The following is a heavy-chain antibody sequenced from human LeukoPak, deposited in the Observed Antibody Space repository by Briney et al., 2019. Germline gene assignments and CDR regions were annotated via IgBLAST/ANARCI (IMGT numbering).Heavy chain of an antibody. J-gene: IGHJ4*02. CDR1: GGTFSSYT. D-gene: IGHD2-15*01. Sequence: VASVKVSCKASGGTFSSYTISWVRQAPGQGLEWMGGIFPIFGTANYAQKFQGRVTITADKSTSTAYMELSSLRSEDTAVYYCARGGRMGYCSGNNCSPTFDYWGQGTLVTVSS. CDR2: IFPIFGTA. V-gene: IGHV1-69*06. CDR3: ARGGRMGYCSGNNCSPTFDY.